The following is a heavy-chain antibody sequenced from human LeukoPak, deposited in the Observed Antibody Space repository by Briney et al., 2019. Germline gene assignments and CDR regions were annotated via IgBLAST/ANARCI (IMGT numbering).Heavy chain of an antibody. Sequence: ASVKVSCKASGYNFSSYGTSWVRQAPGQGLEWMGWISAYNGNTNYVQMFQGRVTMTTDTSTNTAHMELSRLRSDDTAVYYCARDLVKAAAGTANWFDPWGQGTLVTVSS. V-gene: IGHV1-18*01. CDR3: ARDLVKAAAGTANWFDP. J-gene: IGHJ5*02. D-gene: IGHD6-13*01. CDR1: GYNFSSYG. CDR2: ISAYNGNT.